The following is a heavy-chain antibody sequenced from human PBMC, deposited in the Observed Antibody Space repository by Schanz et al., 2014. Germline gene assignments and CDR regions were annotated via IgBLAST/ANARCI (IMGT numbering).Heavy chain of an antibody. CDR2: ISGSGGST. CDR3: ARANYRRKINFDY. V-gene: IGHV3-23*04. J-gene: IGHJ4*02. D-gene: IGHD3-10*01. Sequence: EVQLVESGGGLVQPGGSLRLSCAASGFTFSDHYMDWVRQAPGKGLEWVSAISGSGGSTYYADSVKGRFTMSRDNSKNTLYLQMNSLRAEDTAVYYCARANYRRKINFDYWGRGTLVTVSS. CDR1: GFTFSDHY.